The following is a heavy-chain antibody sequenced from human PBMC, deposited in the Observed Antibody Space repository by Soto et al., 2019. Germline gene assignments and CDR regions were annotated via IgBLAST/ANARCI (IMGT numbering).Heavy chain of an antibody. CDR1: GYTFTSYD. CDR2: MNPNSGNA. V-gene: IGHV1-8*01. Sequence: QVQLVQSGAEVKKPGASVKVSCKASGYTFTSYDINWVRQATGQGPEWMGWMNPNSGNAGYAQKFQGRVTMTRDTSIGTAYMELSSLRSDDTAVYYCARVGSGSPGPDGDFDYWGQGTLVTVSS. CDR3: ARVGSGSPGPDGDFDY. D-gene: IGHD1-26*01. J-gene: IGHJ4*02.